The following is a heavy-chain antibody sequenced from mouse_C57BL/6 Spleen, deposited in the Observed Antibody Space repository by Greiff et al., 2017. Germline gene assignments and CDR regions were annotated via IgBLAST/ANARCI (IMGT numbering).Heavy chain of an antibody. CDR2: IWSGGST. D-gene: IGHD1-1*01. CDR3: ARKGDYGSFYDAMDY. CDR1: GFSLTSYG. J-gene: IGHJ4*01. Sequence: VKLVESGPGLVQPSQSLSITCTVSGFSLTSYGVHWVRQSPGKGLEWLGVIWSGGSTDYNAAFISRLSIIKENSKSQVFFKMNSLQADDTAIYYCARKGDYGSFYDAMDYWRQGTSVTVSS. V-gene: IGHV2-2*01.